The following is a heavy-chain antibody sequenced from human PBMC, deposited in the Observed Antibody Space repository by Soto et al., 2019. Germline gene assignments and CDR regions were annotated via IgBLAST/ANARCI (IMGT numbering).Heavy chain of an antibody. CDR1: GFAFSTYW. Sequence: GESLKISCAASGFAFSTYWMSWVRQAPGKGLEWVANIKQDESHKYYVESVQGRFTISRDNAKNSLYLQMNSLRAEDTAVYYCARFDGYSSSWSFDYWGQGTLVTVSS. D-gene: IGHD6-13*01. CDR3: ARFDGYSSSWSFDY. V-gene: IGHV3-7*01. CDR2: IKQDESHK. J-gene: IGHJ4*02.